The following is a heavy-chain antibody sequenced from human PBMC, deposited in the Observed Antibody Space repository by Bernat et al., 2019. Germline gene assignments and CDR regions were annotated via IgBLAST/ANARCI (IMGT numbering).Heavy chain of an antibody. CDR3: ARGREYSSSSGGDY. J-gene: IGHJ4*02. D-gene: IGHD6-6*01. CDR2: ISYDGSNK. CDR1: GFTFSSYA. V-gene: IGHV3-30-3*01. Sequence: QVQLVESGGGVVQPGRSLRLSCAASGFTFSSYAMHWVRQAPGKGLEWVAVISYDGSNKYYADSVKGRFTISGDNSKNTLYLQMNGLGAEDTAVYYCARGREYSSSSGGDYWGQGTLVTVSS.